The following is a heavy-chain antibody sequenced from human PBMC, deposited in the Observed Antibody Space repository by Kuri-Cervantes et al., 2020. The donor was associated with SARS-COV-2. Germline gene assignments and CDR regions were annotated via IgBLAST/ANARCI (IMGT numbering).Heavy chain of an antibody. V-gene: IGHV4-34*01. CDR1: GGSFSGYY. CDR2: INHRGST. Sequence: SQTLSLTCAVYGGSFSGYYWSWIRQPPGKGLEWIGEINHRGSTYYNPSLKSRVTISVDTSKNQFSLKLSSVTAADTAVYYCARQMRSSITIFGVVITRNWFDPWGQGTLVTVSS. J-gene: IGHJ5*02. D-gene: IGHD3-3*01. CDR3: ARQMRSSITIFGVVITRNWFDP.